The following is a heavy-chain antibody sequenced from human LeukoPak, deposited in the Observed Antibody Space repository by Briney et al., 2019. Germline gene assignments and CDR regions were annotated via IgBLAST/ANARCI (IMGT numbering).Heavy chain of an antibody. CDR2: ISSSGRTI. CDR1: GFTFSSYE. CDR3: ATETPAVATFVGY. Sequence: GGSLRLSCAASGFTFSSYEMNWVRQAPGKGLEWVSYISSSGRTIYYADSVKGRFTISRDNAKSSLYLQMNSLRAEDTAVYYCATETPAVATFVGYWGQGTLVTVSS. V-gene: IGHV3-48*03. J-gene: IGHJ4*02. D-gene: IGHD4-11*01.